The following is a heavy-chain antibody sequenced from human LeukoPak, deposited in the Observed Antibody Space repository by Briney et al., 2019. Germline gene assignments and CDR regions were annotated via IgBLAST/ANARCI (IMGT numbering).Heavy chain of an antibody. CDR1: GFTFSSCW. CDR3: ARGGVKVAFDY. D-gene: IGHD5-12*01. Sequence: GGSLRLSCAASGFTFSSCWMSWVRQAPGEGLECVSNIKQDGSEKYYVDSVKGRFTISRDNAKNSLYLQMNSLRAEDTAVYYCARGGVKVAFDYWGQGTLVTVSS. V-gene: IGHV3-7*01. CDR2: IKQDGSEK. J-gene: IGHJ4*02.